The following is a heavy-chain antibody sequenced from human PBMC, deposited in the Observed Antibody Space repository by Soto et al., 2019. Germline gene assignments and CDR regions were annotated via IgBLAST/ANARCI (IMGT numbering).Heavy chain of an antibody. CDR3: AKENQKSIVVVVAAAHLYF. Sequence: EVQLVESGGGWVQPGGSLRLSCAASGFTFSSYAMSWVRQAPGKGLELVSASSGSGGSTYYADSVNGRFTISSDKSKNTRYLQMNSLRAEVTAVSYCAKENQKSIVVVVAAAHLYFWGQGTLVTVSS. D-gene: IGHD2-15*01. CDR1: GFTFSSYA. V-gene: IGHV3-23*04. J-gene: IGHJ4*02. CDR2: SSGSGGST.